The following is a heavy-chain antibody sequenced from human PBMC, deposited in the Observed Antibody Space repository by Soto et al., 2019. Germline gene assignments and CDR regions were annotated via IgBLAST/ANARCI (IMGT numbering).Heavy chain of an antibody. Sequence: ASVKVSCKASGYTFTSYYMHWVRQAPGQGLEWMGIINPSGGSTSYAQKFQGRVTMTRDTSTSTVYMELSSLRSEDTAVYYCARSPGTGSGTSRYYYGMDVWGQGTTVTVSS. CDR3: ARSPGTGSGTSRYYYGMDV. D-gene: IGHD3-10*01. J-gene: IGHJ6*02. CDR2: INPSGGST. V-gene: IGHV1-46*01. CDR1: GYTFTSYY.